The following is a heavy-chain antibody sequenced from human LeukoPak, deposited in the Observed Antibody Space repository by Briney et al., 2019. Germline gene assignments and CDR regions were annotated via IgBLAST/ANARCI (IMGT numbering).Heavy chain of an antibody. J-gene: IGHJ4*02. CDR2: ISSSYNYI. CDR3: ARDFEERGYFVADFDY. Sequence: KPGGSLRLSCAASGFTFSSYSMNWVRQAPGKGLEWVSSISSSYNYIYYADSVKGRFTISRDNAKNSLYLQMNSLRAEDTAVYYCARDFEERGYFVADFDYWGQGTLVTVSS. V-gene: IGHV3-21*01. D-gene: IGHD3-22*01. CDR1: GFTFSSYS.